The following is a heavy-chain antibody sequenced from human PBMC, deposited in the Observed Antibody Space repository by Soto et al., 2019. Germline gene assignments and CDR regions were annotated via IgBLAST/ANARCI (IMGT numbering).Heavy chain of an antibody. CDR3: VRLIGNSWLDS. V-gene: IGHV4-59*08. Sequence: PSETLSLTCTVSGVSITSYYWSWIRQPPGKTLEWIGYIKYSGSTNYNPSLKSRITISVDTSNNQLSLQLNSVTPDDTAVYYCVRLIGNSWLDSWGQGTLVTVSS. CDR1: GVSITSYY. J-gene: IGHJ5*01. CDR2: IKYSGST.